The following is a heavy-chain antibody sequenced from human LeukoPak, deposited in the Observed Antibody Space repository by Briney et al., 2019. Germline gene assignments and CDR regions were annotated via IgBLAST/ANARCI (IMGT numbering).Heavy chain of an antibody. CDR1: GGSFSGYY. J-gene: IGHJ3*02. Sequence: KPSETLSLTCAVYGGSFSGYYWSWIRQPPGKGLEWIGEINHSGSTNYNPSLKSRVTISVDTSKNQFSLKLSSVTAADTAVYYCARGGEVWFGNHDAFDIWGQGTMVTVSS. V-gene: IGHV4-34*01. CDR2: INHSGST. D-gene: IGHD3-10*01. CDR3: ARGGEVWFGNHDAFDI.